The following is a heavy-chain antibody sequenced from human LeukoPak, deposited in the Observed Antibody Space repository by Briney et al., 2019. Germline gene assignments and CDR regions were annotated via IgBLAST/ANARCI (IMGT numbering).Heavy chain of an antibody. V-gene: IGHV4-59*08. CDR1: GGSLSSYH. J-gene: IGHJ3*02. D-gene: IGHD6-19*01. Sequence: PSEPLSLPCTVSGGSLSSYHWSWLREPPGEGLEWIGYIYYSGSTNYNPSLKSRVTISVDTSKHQFSLKLSSVTAADTAVYYCASQHSSGWYGGAFDIWGQGTMVTVSS. CDR3: ASQHSSGWYGGAFDI. CDR2: IYYSGST.